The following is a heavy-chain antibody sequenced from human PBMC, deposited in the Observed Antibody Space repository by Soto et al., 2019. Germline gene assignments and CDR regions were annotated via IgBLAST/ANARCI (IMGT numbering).Heavy chain of an antibody. D-gene: IGHD3-3*01. CDR3: AKDRGGYDFWSGYYTVYYYGMDV. Sequence: GGTLRLSCAASGFTFSSYAMSWVRQAPGMGLEWVSAISGSGGSTYYADSVKGRFTISRDNSKNTLYLQMNSLRAEDTAVYYCAKDRGGYDFWSGYYTVYYYGMDVWGQGTTVTVSS. V-gene: IGHV3-23*01. CDR2: ISGSGGST. CDR1: GFTFSSYA. J-gene: IGHJ6*02.